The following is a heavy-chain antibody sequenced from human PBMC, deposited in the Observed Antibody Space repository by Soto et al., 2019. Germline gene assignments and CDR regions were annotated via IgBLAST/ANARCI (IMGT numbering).Heavy chain of an antibody. D-gene: IGHD1-26*01. CDR1: GGSISSSSYY. Sequence: SETLSLTCTVSGGSISSSSYYWVWIRQPPGKGLEWIGNIYYSGNTYYNPSLKSRVTISVDTSKNQFSLNLSSVTAADTAVYFCARDQWYSGSYPDAFDIWGQGTMVTVSS. CDR3: ARDQWYSGSYPDAFDI. CDR2: IYYSGNT. V-gene: IGHV4-39*07. J-gene: IGHJ3*02.